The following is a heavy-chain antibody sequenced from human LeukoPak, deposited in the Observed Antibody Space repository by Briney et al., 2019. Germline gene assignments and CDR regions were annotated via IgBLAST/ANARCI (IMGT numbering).Heavy chain of an antibody. Sequence: SETLSLTCTVSGGSISSSSHYCAWIRQPPGKGLDWIGSIHHSGSTYYNPSLRRRVTKSVDTSKNQFSLKLSSVTAADTAVYYCAIIADEGYSYEYGPLDFWGQGTLVTVSS. CDR1: GGSISSSSHY. J-gene: IGHJ4*02. CDR3: AIIADEGYSYEYGPLDF. CDR2: IHHSGST. D-gene: IGHD5-18*01. V-gene: IGHV4-39*01.